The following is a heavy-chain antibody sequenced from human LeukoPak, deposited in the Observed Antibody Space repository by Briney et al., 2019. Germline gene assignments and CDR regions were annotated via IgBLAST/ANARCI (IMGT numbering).Heavy chain of an antibody. CDR3: ARDVYRDFDY. CDR2: IRYDGSNK. V-gene: IGHV3-30*02. J-gene: IGHJ4*02. CDR1: GFTFSNFG. D-gene: IGHD1-26*01. Sequence: GGSLRLSCAASGFTFSNFGMHWVRQAPGKGLEWVAFIRYDGSNKYYADSVKGRFTISRDNSKNTLYLQMNSLRAEDTAVYYCARDVYRDFDYWGQGTLVTVSS.